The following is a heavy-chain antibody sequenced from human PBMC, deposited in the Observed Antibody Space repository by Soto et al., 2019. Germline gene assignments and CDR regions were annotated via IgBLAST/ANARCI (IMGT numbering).Heavy chain of an antibody. CDR3: ARSRKSAYCSGGSCPIKAFDY. J-gene: IGHJ4*02. CDR1: GGSISSYY. V-gene: IGHV4-59*01. Sequence: TSETLSLTCTVSGGSISSYYWSWIRQPPGKGLEWIGYIYYSGSTNYNPSLKSRVTISVDTSKNQFSLKLSSVTAADTAVYYCARSRKSAYCSGGSCPIKAFDYWGQGTLVTVSS. D-gene: IGHD2-15*01. CDR2: IYYSGST.